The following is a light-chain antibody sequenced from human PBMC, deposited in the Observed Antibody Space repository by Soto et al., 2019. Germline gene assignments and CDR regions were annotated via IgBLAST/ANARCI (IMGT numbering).Light chain of an antibody. V-gene: IGLV2-23*02. CDR1: SSDVGSYNL. CDR3: CSYAGSSRL. Sequence: QSALTQPASVSGSPGQSITISCTGTSSDVGSYNLVSWYQQHPGKAPKLMIYEVSKRPSGVSNRFSGSKSGNTASLTISGLQAEDEADYYCCSYAGSSRLFGGGTKRTVL. CDR2: EVS. J-gene: IGLJ2*01.